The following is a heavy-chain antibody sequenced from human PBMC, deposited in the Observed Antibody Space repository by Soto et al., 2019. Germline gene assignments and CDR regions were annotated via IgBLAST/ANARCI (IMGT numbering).Heavy chain of an antibody. D-gene: IGHD2-21*01. CDR3: ARGEGGARWGSIDY. CDR1: GYTFTGYY. J-gene: IGHJ4*02. Sequence: QVQLVQSGAEVQKPGASVKVSCKASGYTFTGYYMHWVRQAPGQGLEWMGWINPNSGGTNYAQKFQGWVTMTRDTSITTAYMELSRLRSDDTAVYYCARGEGGARWGSIDYWGQGTLVTVSS. CDR2: INPNSGGT. V-gene: IGHV1-2*04.